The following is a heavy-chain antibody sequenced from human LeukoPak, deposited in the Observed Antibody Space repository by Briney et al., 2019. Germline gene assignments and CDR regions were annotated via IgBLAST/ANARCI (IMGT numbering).Heavy chain of an antibody. V-gene: IGHV1-8*03. CDR3: ARISYGDYLNY. CDR1: GYTFTSYD. D-gene: IGHD4-17*01. CDR2: MNPNSGNT. Sequence: ASVKVSCKASGYTFTSYDINWVRQATGQGLEWMGWMNPNSGNTGYAQKFQGRVTITRNTSISIAYMELSRLRSDDTAVYYCARISYGDYLNYWGQGTLVTVSS. J-gene: IGHJ4*02.